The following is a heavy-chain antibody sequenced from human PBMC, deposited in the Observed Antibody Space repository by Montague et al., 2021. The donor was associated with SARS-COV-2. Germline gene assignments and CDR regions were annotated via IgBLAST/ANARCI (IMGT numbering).Heavy chain of an antibody. Sequence: SETLSLTCTVSGGSISSSSYCWGWIRQPPGKGLEWIGSIYYSGSTYYNPSLKSRVTISVDTSKNQFSLRLSSVTAADTAVYYCARHRRGGVVVAAPNCFDPWGQGTLVTVSS. CDR1: GGSISSSSYC. CDR2: IYYSGST. CDR3: ARHRRGGVVVAAPNCFDP. D-gene: IGHD2-15*01. J-gene: IGHJ5*02. V-gene: IGHV4-39*01.